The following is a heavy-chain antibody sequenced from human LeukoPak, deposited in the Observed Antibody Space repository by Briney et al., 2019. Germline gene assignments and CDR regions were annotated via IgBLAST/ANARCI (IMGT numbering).Heavy chain of an antibody. CDR2: IWFDGSNK. CDR1: GFTFSTFA. CDR3: AKSEFDYYDSSGPPDS. J-gene: IGHJ5*01. D-gene: IGHD3-22*01. V-gene: IGHV3-33*06. Sequence: GGSLRLSCAASGFTFSTFAMHWVRQAPDKGLEWVAVIWFDGSNKYYADSVKGRFSISRDNPKNTLSLQMNSLRADDTAVYYCAKSEFDYYDSSGPPDSWGQGTLVTVSS.